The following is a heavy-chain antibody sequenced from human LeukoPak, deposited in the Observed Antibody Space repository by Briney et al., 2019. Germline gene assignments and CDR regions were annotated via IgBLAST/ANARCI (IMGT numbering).Heavy chain of an antibody. V-gene: IGHV3-23*01. D-gene: IGHD2-15*01. CDR1: GFTFSSYA. CDR2: ISGSGGST. CDR3: ANGWSPDY. Sequence: GGSLRLSCAASGFTFSSYAMSWVRQAPGKGLEWVSGISGSGGSTYYADSVKGRLTIFRDNSKNTLYLQMNSLRAEDTAVYHCANGWSPDYWGRGTLVTVSS. J-gene: IGHJ4*02.